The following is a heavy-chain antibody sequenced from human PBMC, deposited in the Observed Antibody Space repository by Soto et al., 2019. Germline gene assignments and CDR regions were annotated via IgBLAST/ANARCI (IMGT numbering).Heavy chain of an antibody. CDR2: IYYIGST. V-gene: IGHV4-31*03. Sequence: PSETLSLTCTVSGGSISSGGYYWSWIRQHPGKGLEWIGYIYYIGSTYYNPSLKSRVTISVDTSKNQFSLKLSSVTAADTAVYYCARYFMVRGVMSAFELWGQGTMVTVSS. D-gene: IGHD3-10*01. CDR3: ARYFMVRGVMSAFEL. CDR1: GGSISSGGYY. J-gene: IGHJ3*01.